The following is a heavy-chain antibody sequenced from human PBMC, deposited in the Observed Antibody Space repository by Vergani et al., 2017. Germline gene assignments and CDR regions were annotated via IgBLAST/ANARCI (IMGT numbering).Heavy chain of an antibody. J-gene: IGHJ4*02. V-gene: IGHV4-61*02. D-gene: IGHD1-26*01. CDR2: IYYSGST. CDR3: ASVVGPEDPFDY. Sequence: QVQLQESGPGLVKPSQTLSLTCTVSGGSISSGSYYWSWIRQPAGKGLEWIGSIYYSGSTYYNPSLKSRVTISVDTSKNQFSLKLSSVTAADTAVYYCASVVGPEDPFDYWGQGTLVTVSS. CDR1: GGSISSGSYY.